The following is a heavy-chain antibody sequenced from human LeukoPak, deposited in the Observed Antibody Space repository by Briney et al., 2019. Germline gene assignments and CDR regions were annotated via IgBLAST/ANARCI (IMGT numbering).Heavy chain of an antibody. CDR3: ARASTMVRGVIGAFDI. D-gene: IGHD3-10*01. Sequence: GGSLRLSCAASGFTVSSNYMSWVRQAPGKGLEWVSVIYSGGSTYYADSAKGRFTISRDNSKNTLYLQMNSLRAEDTAVYYCARASTMVRGVIGAFDIWGQGTMVTVSS. V-gene: IGHV3-66*02. J-gene: IGHJ3*02. CDR1: GFTVSSNY. CDR2: IYSGGST.